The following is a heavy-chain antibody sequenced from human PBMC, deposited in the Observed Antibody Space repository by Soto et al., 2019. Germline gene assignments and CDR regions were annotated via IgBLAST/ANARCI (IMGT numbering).Heavy chain of an antibody. CDR2: ISSSGSTK. CDR1: GFTFSTYT. Sequence: EVQLVESGGGLVQPGGSLRLSCAASGFTFSTYTMNWVRQAPGKGLEWVSYISSSGSTKYYADSVEGRFTISRDNAKNSLFLQMNSLRVEDTAMYYCAKPGEEGWIVPTTMVWFDPWGHGTLVIVSS. J-gene: IGHJ5*02. CDR3: AKPGEEGWIVPTTMVWFDP. D-gene: IGHD2-2*01. V-gene: IGHV3-48*01.